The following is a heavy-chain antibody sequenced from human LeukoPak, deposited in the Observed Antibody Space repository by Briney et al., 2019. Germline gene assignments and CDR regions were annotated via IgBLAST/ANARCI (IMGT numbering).Heavy chain of an antibody. J-gene: IGHJ4*02. CDR3: VRVNASGHFPDY. Sequence: KPSETLSLTCSVSSDSFTFSQWSWVRQPAGKGLEWLGHISTRGTTNYSPSLESRVTISLDKSKNQFSLRLTAATAADTAMYYCVRVNASGHFPDYWGQGTLVTVSS. CDR2: ISTRGTT. V-gene: IGHV4-4*07. D-gene: IGHD3-22*01. CDR1: SDSFTFSQ.